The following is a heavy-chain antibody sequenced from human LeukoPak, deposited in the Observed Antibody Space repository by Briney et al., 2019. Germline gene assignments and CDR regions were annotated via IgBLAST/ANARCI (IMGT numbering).Heavy chain of an antibody. V-gene: IGHV3-53*01. CDR1: GFTVSSNY. J-gene: IGHJ6*02. CDR2: IYSGGTT. Sequence: GGSLRLSCAVSGFTVSSNYMSWVRRAAGKGLEWVSVIYSGGTTHYADSVKGRFTISRDNSKNTLYLQMNSLRAEDTAVYYCARDATTISDIPYGMDVWGQGTTVTVSS. CDR3: ARDATTISDIPYGMDV. D-gene: IGHD3-3*01.